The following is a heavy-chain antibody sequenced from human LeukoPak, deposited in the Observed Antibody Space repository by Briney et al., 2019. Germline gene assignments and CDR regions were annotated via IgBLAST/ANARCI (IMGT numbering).Heavy chain of an antibody. CDR2: AGWAGGTT. V-gene: IGHV3-43*01. CDR3: AKELDTMFFDY. D-gene: IGHD3-10*02. CDR1: GFNFDRYT. J-gene: IGHJ4*02. Sequence: GGSLKLSCATSGFNFDRYTIHWVRQAPGKGLEWVSLAGWAGGTTFYSDSVRGRFTISRDSGRKSVYLQMNSLTTDDTAFYFCAKELDTMFFDYWGQGALVTVSS.